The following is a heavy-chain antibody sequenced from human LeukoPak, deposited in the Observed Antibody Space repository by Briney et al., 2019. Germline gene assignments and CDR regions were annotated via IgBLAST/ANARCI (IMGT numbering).Heavy chain of an antibody. J-gene: IGHJ4*02. Sequence: GGSLRLSCAASGFTFSSYGMHWVRQAPGKGLEWVAFIRYDGSNKYYADSVKGRFTISRDNSKNTLYLQMNSLRAEDTAVYYCAKDRDTAMVSVAWDYWGQGTLVTVSS. V-gene: IGHV3-30*02. CDR3: AKDRDTAMVSVAWDY. CDR2: IRYDGSNK. CDR1: GFTFSSYG. D-gene: IGHD5-18*01.